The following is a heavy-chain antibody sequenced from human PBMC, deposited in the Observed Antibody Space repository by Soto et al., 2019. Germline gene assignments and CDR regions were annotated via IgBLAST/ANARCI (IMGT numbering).Heavy chain of an antibody. D-gene: IGHD3-22*01. CDR1: GFTFSNAW. Sequence: GGSLRLSCAASGFTFSNAWMNWVRQAPGKGLEWVGRIKSKTDGGTTDYAAPVKGRFTISRDDLKNTLYLQMNSLKTEDTAVYYCTTDTWGYYYDSSGSIRYDYWGQGTLVTVSS. CDR2: IKSKTDGGTT. CDR3: TTDTWGYYYDSSGSIRYDY. J-gene: IGHJ4*02. V-gene: IGHV3-15*07.